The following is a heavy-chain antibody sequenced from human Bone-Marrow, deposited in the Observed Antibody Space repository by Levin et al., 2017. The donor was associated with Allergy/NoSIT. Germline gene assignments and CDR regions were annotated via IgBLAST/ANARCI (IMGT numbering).Heavy chain of an antibody. CDR2: INHSGST. CDR3: ARGYSSGWYQG. CDR1: GGSFSGYY. D-gene: IGHD6-19*01. Sequence: SETLSLTCAVYGGSFSGYYWSWIRQPPGKGLEWIGEINHSGSTNYNPSLKSRVTISVDTSKNQFSLKLSSVTAADTAVYYCARGYSSGWYQGWGQGTLVTVSS. V-gene: IGHV4-34*01. J-gene: IGHJ4*02.